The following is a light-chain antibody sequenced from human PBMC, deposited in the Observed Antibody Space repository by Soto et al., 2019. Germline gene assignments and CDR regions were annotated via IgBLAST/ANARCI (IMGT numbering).Light chain of an antibody. V-gene: IGLV2-14*01. CDR1: SSDVGGYNY. J-gene: IGLJ2*01. CDR3: SSYTSSREVV. Sequence: QSALTQPASVSGSPGQSITISCTGTSSDVGGYNYVSWYQQHPGKAPKLMIYDVSNRPSGVSNRFSGSKSGNTASLTISGLQAEDEADYYCSSYTSSREVVFDGGTKVTVL. CDR2: DVS.